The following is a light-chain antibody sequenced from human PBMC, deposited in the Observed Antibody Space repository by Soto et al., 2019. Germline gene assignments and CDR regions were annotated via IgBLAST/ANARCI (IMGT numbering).Light chain of an antibody. J-gene: IGKJ1*01. CDR2: DAS. V-gene: IGKV3-11*01. CDR1: QYVSSY. Sequence: EIVLTQSPVTLSLSPGERATLSCRASQYVSSYLAWYQQKPGQAPRLLIYDASNRATGVPVRFSGSGSGTDFTLTINSLEPEDFAVYYCQQRSNWPRTFGQGTKVEIK. CDR3: QQRSNWPRT.